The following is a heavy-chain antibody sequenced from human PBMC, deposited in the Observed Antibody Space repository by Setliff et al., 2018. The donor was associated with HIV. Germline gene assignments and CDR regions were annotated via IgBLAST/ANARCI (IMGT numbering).Heavy chain of an antibody. J-gene: IGHJ4*02. CDR3: ARARSDWYNVRPYYFDL. CDR1: GASFVGDNH. CDR2: FMYTDIHYVNYLN. V-gene: IGHV4-30-4*01. D-gene: IGHD6-19*01. Sequence: NPSETLSLTCAVSGASFVGDNHWSWIRQTPERGLEWIAYFMYTDIHYVNYLNYRNPSLASRLSISVDKSKNQFSLTLSSVTAADTAVYYCARARSDWYNVRPYYFDLWGQGTPVTSPQ.